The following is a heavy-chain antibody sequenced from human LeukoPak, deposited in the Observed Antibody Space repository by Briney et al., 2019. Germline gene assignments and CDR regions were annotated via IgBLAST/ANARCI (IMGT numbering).Heavy chain of an antibody. CDR3: AKDYGDYSGYFQH. V-gene: IGHV3-9*01. CDR1: GFTFDDYA. CDR2: ISWNSGSI. Sequence: HTGGSLRLSCAASGFTFDDYAMPWVRQAPGKGLEWVSGISWNSGSIGYADSVKGRFTISRDNAKNSLYLQMNSLRAEDTALYYCAKDYGDYSGYFQHWGQGTLVTVSS. D-gene: IGHD4-17*01. J-gene: IGHJ1*01.